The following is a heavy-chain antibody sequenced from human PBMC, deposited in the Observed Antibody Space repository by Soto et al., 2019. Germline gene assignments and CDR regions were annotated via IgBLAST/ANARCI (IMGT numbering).Heavy chain of an antibody. D-gene: IGHD3-9*01. Sequence: QITLKESGPTLVKPTQTLTLTCTFSGFSLSTSGMGVAWIRQPPGKDLVWLALIYCDDGKRYSPSLKTRLNITKDTSKNQVVLTQTNVKPVDTAIYCCARRPACDISTGYYPFDYLSQRSLLTISS. CDR2: IYCDDGK. CDR1: GFSLSTSGMG. CDR3: ARRPACDISTGYYPFDY. V-gene: IGHV2-5*02. J-gene: IGHJ4*02.